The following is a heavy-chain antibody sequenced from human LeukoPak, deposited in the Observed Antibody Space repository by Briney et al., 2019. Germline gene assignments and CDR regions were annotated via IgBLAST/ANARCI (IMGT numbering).Heavy chain of an antibody. D-gene: IGHD1-26*01. CDR1: GYTFTGYY. J-gene: IGHJ4*02. V-gene: IGHV1-2*02. Sequence: ASVKVSCKASGYTFTGYYMHWVRQAPGQGLEWMGWINPNSGGTNYAQKFQGRVTMTRDTSISTAYMELSRLRSDDTAVYYCARIPSPGGSSSYWGQGTLVTVSS. CDR3: ARIPSPGGSSSY. CDR2: INPNSGGT.